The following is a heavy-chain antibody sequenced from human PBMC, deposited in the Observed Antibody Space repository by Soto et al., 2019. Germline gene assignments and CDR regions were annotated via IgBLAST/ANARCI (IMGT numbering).Heavy chain of an antibody. D-gene: IGHD3-9*01. CDR1: GFTFSSYA. CDR3: ATELISGYFDWLLLCY. J-gene: IGHJ4*02. CDR2: ISGSGGST. Sequence: GGSLRLSCAASGFTFSSYAMSWVRQAPGKGLEWVSAISGSGGSTYYADSVKGRFTISRDNSKNTLYLQMNSLRAEDTAVYYCATELISGYFDWLLLCYWGQGTLVTVSS. V-gene: IGHV3-23*01.